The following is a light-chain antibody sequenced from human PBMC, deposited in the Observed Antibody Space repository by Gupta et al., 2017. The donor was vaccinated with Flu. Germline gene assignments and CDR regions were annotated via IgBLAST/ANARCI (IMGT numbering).Light chain of an antibody. J-gene: IGKJ5*01. CDR3: QQYGSSLPIT. Sequence: EIVLTQSPGTLSLSPGEGATLSCRASQSVSARSLAWYQQKPGQAPRLLIYGASNRAAGIPDRFSGSGSATDFTLTISILEPEDFAVYYCQQYGSSLPITFGQGTRLEIK. CDR2: GAS. V-gene: IGKV3-20*01. CDR1: QSVSARS.